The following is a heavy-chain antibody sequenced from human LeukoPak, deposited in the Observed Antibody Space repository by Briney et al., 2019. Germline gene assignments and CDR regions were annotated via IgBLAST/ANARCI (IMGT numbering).Heavy chain of an antibody. CDR2: IYYSGST. CDR1: GGSISSSSYY. Sequence: SETLSLTCTVSGGSISSSSYYWGWIRQPPGKGLEWIGCIYYSGSTYYNPSLKSRVTISVDTSKNQFSLKLSSVTAADTAVNYCATLVVVTALSGRNVQHWGQGTLVTVSS. CDR3: ATLVVVTALSGRNVQH. V-gene: IGHV4-39*01. D-gene: IGHD2-21*02. J-gene: IGHJ1*01.